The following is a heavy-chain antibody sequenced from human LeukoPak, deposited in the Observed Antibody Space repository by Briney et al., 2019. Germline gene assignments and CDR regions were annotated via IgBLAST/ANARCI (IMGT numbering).Heavy chain of an antibody. Sequence: QPGGSLRLSRAASGFTFSSYWMSWVRQAPGKGLEWVANIKQDGSEKYYVDSVKGRFTISRDNAKNSLYLQMNSLRAEDTAVYYCAGESFYDFWSGSYYYYGMDVWGQGTTVTVSS. D-gene: IGHD3-3*01. CDR1: GFTFSSYW. V-gene: IGHV3-7*01. J-gene: IGHJ6*02. CDR2: IKQDGSEK. CDR3: AGESFYDFWSGSYYYYGMDV.